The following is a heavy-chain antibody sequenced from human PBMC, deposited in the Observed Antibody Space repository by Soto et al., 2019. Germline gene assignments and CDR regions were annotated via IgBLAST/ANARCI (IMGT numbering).Heavy chain of an antibody. D-gene: IGHD3-22*01. Sequence: GGSLRLSCAASGFTFSSYWMHWVRQAPGKGLVWVSRINSDGSSTSYADSVKGRFTISRDNAKNTLYLQMNSLRAEDTAVYYCARGYYYDSSGYYSDAFDIWGQVKMVTVSS. CDR3: ARGYYYDSSGYYSDAFDI. J-gene: IGHJ3*02. CDR2: INSDGSST. V-gene: IGHV3-74*01. CDR1: GFTFSSYW.